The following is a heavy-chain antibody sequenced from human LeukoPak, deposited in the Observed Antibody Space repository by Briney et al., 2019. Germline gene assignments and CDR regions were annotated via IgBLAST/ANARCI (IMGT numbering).Heavy chain of an antibody. J-gene: IGHJ3*02. Sequence: PSETLSLTCGVSGGSISSTNWWTWVRPPPGKGLEWIGEVHLNGRTNDNPSLRSRLTMSVDLSENHISLKLSSVTAADTALYYCARSQDVDVVTTHRPFDIWGQGTVVTVSS. CDR2: VHLNGRT. V-gene: IGHV4-4*02. CDR1: GGSISSTNW. CDR3: ARSQDVDVVTTHRPFDI. D-gene: IGHD5-12*01.